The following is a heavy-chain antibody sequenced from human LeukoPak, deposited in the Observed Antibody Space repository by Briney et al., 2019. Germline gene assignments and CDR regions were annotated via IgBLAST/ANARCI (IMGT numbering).Heavy chain of an antibody. J-gene: IGHJ4*02. CDR2: INHSGST. CDR3: ARGKRGRRYYGSGSYFYFDY. Sequence: KPSETLSLTCAVYGGSFSGYYWSWIRQPPGKGLEWIGEINHSGSTNYNPSLKSRVTISVDTSKNQFSLKLSSVTAADTAVYYCARGKRGRRYYGSGSYFYFDYWGQGTLVTVSS. CDR1: GGSFSGYY. V-gene: IGHV4-34*01. D-gene: IGHD3-10*01.